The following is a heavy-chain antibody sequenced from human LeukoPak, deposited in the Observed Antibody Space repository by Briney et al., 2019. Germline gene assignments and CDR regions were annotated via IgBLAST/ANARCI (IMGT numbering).Heavy chain of an antibody. CDR1: GGSISSGGYY. D-gene: IGHD3-3*01. CDR2: IYYSGST. CDR3: ARDPLHYDFWSGYSTSHWYFDL. Sequence: SQTLSLTCTVSGGSISSGGYYWSWIRQHPGKGLEWIGYIYYSGSTYYNPSLKSRVTISVDTSKNQFSLKLSSVTAADTAVYYCARDPLHYDFWSGYSTSHWYFDLWGRGTLVTVSS. V-gene: IGHV4-31*03. J-gene: IGHJ2*01.